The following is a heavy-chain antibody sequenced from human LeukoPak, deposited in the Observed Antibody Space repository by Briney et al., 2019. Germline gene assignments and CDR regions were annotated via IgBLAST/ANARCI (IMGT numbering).Heavy chain of an antibody. CDR1: GFTVSSNS. Sequence: GSLRLSCTVSGFTVSSNSMSWVRQAPGKGLEWVSFIYSDNTHYSDSVKGRFTISRDNSKNTLYLQMNSLRAEDTAVYHCATTKYCGVDCYSWYFDYWGQGILVTVSS. V-gene: IGHV3-53*01. CDR3: ATTKYCGVDCYSWYFDY. J-gene: IGHJ4*02. CDR2: IYSDNT. D-gene: IGHD2-21*02.